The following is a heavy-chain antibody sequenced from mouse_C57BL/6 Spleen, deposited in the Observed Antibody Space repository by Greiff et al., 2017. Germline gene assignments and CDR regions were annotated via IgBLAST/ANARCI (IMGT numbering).Heavy chain of an antibody. D-gene: IGHD1-1*01. CDR3: ARGPDYGSRGAMDY. CDR1: GYAFSSYW. Sequence: QVQLKESGAELVKPGASVKISCKASGYAFSSYWMNWVKQRPGKGLEWIGQIYPGDGDTNYNGKFKGKATLTADKSSSTAYMQLSSLTSEDSAVYFCARGPDYGSRGAMDYWGQGTSVTVSS. V-gene: IGHV1-80*01. J-gene: IGHJ4*01. CDR2: IYPGDGDT.